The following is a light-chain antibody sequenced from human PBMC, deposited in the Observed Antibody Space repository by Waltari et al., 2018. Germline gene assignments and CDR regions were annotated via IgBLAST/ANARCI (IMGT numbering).Light chain of an antibody. V-gene: IGKV1-39*01. J-gene: IGKJ4*01. CDR2: ATS. Sequence: DIQMTQSPSSLSASVRDRVTITCRASQSISTHLNWYQQKPWTSPKLLIYATSSLQTGVPSRFSGSGSGTDFTLTINSLQPEDFATYYCQQLKSYPITFGGGTKVEIK. CDR3: QQLKSYPIT. CDR1: QSISTH.